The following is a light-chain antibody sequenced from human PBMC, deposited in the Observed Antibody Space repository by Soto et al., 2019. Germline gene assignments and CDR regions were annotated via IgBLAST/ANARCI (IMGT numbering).Light chain of an antibody. CDR3: HQRSNWPLT. J-gene: IGKJ4*01. CDR1: QSVSIY. Sequence: EIVLTQSPATLSLSPGERATPSCRASQSVSIYLAWYQQKPGQAPRLLIYDASNRATAIPARFSGSGSGTDFTLTISSLEPEDFAVYYCHQRSNWPLTFGGGTKVEIK. V-gene: IGKV3-11*01. CDR2: DAS.